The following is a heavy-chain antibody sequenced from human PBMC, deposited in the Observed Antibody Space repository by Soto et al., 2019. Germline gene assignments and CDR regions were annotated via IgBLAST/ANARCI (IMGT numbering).Heavy chain of an antibody. D-gene: IGHD2-8*01. CDR2: ISAYNGNT. CDR1: GYTFTSYG. CDR3: AREGYCTNGVCPPPDY. J-gene: IGHJ4*02. V-gene: IGHV1-18*01. Sequence: ASVKVSCKASGYTFTSYGISWVRQAPGQGLEWMGWISAYNGNTNYAQKLQGRVNMTTDTSTSTAYMELRSLRSDDTAVYYCAREGYCTNGVCPPPDYWGQGTLVTVSS.